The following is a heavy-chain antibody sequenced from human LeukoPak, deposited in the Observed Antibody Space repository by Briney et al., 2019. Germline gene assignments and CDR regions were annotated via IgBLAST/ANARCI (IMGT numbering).Heavy chain of an antibody. Sequence: GASVKVSCKASGYTFTSYGISWVRQAPGQGLEWMGWISAYNGNTNYAQKLQGRVTMTTDTSTSTAYMELRSLRSDDTAVYYCARDASSDDFWSGYYEGFVDYWGQGTLVTVSS. D-gene: IGHD3-3*01. CDR1: GYTFTSYG. J-gene: IGHJ4*02. V-gene: IGHV1-18*01. CDR2: ISAYNGNT. CDR3: ARDASSDDFWSGYYEGFVDY.